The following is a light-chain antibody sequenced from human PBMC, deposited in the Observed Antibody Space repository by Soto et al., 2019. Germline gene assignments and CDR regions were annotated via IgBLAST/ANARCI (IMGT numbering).Light chain of an antibody. J-gene: IGKJ1*01. CDR2: GAS. CDR1: QSVGSS. CDR3: QQYNNWPT. V-gene: IGKV3-15*01. Sequence: EVEVAQSPPTLSFSPGERAPPSCRASQSVGSSFAWYQQRPGQAPRPLIYGASTRATGIPARFSGSGSGTEFTLTISSLQSEDFAVYYCQQYNNWPTFGQGTKVDIK.